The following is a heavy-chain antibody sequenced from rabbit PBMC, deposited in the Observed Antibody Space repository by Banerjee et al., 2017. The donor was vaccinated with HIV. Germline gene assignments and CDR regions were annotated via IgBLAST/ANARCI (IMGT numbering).Heavy chain of an antibody. V-gene: IGHV1S43*01. J-gene: IGHJ4*01. CDR2: IHAGKGST. D-gene: IGHD1-1*01. CDR1: GFDFNSYY. CDR3: ARNLGGVIGWNFNL. Sequence: QEQLVESGGDLVKPGASLTLTCKASGFDFNSYYISWVRQAPGKGLEWIGIIHAGKGSTEYASWVNGRFTISSDNAQNTVDLKMNSLTAADTATYFCARNLGGVIGWNFNLWGQGTLVTVS.